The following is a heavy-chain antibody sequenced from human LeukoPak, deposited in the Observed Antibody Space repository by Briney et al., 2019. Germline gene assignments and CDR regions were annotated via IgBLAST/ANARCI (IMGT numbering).Heavy chain of an antibody. V-gene: IGHV2-5*02. Sequence: SGPTLVKPTQTLTLTCTFSGFSLTTSGVGVGWIRQPPGKALEWLALIYWDDDKRYSPSLKSRLTITKDTSKNQVVLTMTNMEPVDTATYYCADRHVGDYVTGSSFDYWGQGTLVTVSS. CDR1: GFSLTTSGVG. D-gene: IGHD4-17*01. CDR3: ADRHVGDYVTGSSFDY. J-gene: IGHJ4*02. CDR2: IYWDDDK.